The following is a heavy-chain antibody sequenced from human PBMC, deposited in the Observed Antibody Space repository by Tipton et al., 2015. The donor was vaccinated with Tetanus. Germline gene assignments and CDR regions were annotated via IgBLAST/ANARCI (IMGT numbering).Heavy chain of an antibody. CDR2: ILYTGST. V-gene: IGHV4-31*11. J-gene: IGHJ4*02. CDR1: GGSISSGGFY. Sequence: TLSLTCAVSGGSISSGGFYWTWIRQHPGKGLEWIGYILYTGSTYNTPSLKSRVTISVDTSKNQFSLKLTSVTAADTAVYYCARGSRYYFDYWGQGTLVTVSS. CDR3: ARGSRYYFDY.